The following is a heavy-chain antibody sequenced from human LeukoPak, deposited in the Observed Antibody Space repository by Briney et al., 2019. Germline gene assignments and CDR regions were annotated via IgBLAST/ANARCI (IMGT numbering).Heavy chain of an antibody. CDR2: INHSGST. J-gene: IGHJ4*02. CDR3: ARVGYCSSTSCYVP. D-gene: IGHD2-2*01. V-gene: IGHV4-34*01. Sequence: SETLSLTCAVYGGSFSGYYWSWIRQPPGKGLEWIGEINHSGSTNYNPSLKSRVTISVDTSKNQFSLKLSSVTATDTAVYYCARVGYCSSTSCYVPWSQGTLVTVSS. CDR1: GGSFSGYY.